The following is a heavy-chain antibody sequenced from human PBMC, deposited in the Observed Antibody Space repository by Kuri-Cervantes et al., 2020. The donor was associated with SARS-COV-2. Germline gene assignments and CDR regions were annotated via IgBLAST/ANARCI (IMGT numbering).Heavy chain of an antibody. D-gene: IGHD3-9*01. Sequence: GESLKISCAASGFTFSSYAMSWVRQAPGKGLEWVSAISGSGGSTYYADSVKGRFTISRDNSKSTLYLQMNSLRAEDTAVYYCAKAGSFDWLSIGPYYYMDVWGKGTTVTVSS. CDR2: ISGSGGST. CDR3: AKAGSFDWLSIGPYYYMDV. CDR1: GFTFSSYA. V-gene: IGHV3-23*01. J-gene: IGHJ6*03.